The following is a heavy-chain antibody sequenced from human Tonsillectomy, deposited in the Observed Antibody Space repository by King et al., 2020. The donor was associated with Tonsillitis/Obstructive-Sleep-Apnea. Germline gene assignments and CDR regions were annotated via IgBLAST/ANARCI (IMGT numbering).Heavy chain of an antibody. V-gene: IGHV3-7*04. Sequence: VQLVESGGGLVQPGGSLRLSCVASGFTFSNFWMTWVRQAPGKGLEWVANIKQDGSEKYYVDSVKGRFTISRDNAKNSLYLQMNSLRVEDMAVYFCASDRVDRSGYPYYMDVWGKGTTVTVSS. CDR2: IKQDGSEK. D-gene: IGHD6-19*01. J-gene: IGHJ6*03. CDR1: GFTFSNFW. CDR3: ASDRVDRSGYPYYMDV.